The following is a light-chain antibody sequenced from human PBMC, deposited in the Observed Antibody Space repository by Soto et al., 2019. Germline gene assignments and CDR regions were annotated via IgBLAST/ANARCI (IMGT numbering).Light chain of an antibody. Sequence: QSVLTQPASVSGSPGQSITISCSGSSSDIGSYNYVYWYQQHPGKAPKLMIYDVTNRPSGVSDRFSGSKSGDTASLTISGLQADDEADYYCSSYTTPTTLVVFGGGTKLTVL. J-gene: IGLJ2*01. V-gene: IGLV2-14*03. CDR3: SSYTTPTTLVV. CDR2: DVT. CDR1: SSDIGSYNY.